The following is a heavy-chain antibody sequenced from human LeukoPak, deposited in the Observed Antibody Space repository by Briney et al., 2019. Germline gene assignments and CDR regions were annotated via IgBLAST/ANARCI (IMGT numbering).Heavy chain of an antibody. D-gene: IGHD6-13*01. CDR2: IIPILGIA. CDR1: RGTFSSYA. V-gene: IGHV1-69*04. Sequence: CSVTESCKASRGTFSSYAINWVRPAPGQGLEWMGRIIPILGIANYAQKFQGRVTVTADKSTSTAYMELSSLRSEDTAVYYCARELHSSSWCYSPFGYWGQGTLVTVSS. J-gene: IGHJ4*02. CDR3: ARELHSSSWCYSPFGY.